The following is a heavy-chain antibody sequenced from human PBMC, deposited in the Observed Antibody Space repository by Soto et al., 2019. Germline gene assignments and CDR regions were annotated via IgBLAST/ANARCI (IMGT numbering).Heavy chain of an antibody. Sequence: ASVKVSCKASGYTFTSYGFSWVRQAPGQGLEWMGWISAYNGNTNYAQKFQGRVTMTTDTSTSTAYMELRSLRSDDTAVYYCARVYDSSGYYSAAEYFQHWGQGTLVTVSS. CDR3: ARVYDSSGYYSAAEYFQH. CDR1: GYTFTSYG. J-gene: IGHJ1*01. CDR2: ISAYNGNT. V-gene: IGHV1-18*01. D-gene: IGHD3-22*01.